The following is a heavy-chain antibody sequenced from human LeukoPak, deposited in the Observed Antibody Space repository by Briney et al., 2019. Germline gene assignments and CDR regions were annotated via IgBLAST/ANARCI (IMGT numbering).Heavy chain of an antibody. D-gene: IGHD2-2*01. Sequence: GGSLRLSCAASGFTFSSYAMSWVRQAPGKGLEWVAVISYDGSNKYYADSVKGRFTISRDNSKNTLYLQMNSLRAEDTAVYYCAKGDIVVVPAVLDYYYGMDVWGQGTTVTVSS. J-gene: IGHJ6*02. CDR1: GFTFSSYA. V-gene: IGHV3-30*18. CDR3: AKGDIVVVPAVLDYYYGMDV. CDR2: ISYDGSNK.